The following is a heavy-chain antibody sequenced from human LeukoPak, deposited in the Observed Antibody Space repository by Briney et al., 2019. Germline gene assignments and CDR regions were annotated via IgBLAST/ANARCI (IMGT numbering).Heavy chain of an antibody. J-gene: IGHJ5*02. V-gene: IGHV1-69*01. CDR2: IIPIIGTA. Sequence: GSSVKVSCKVSGGTFSSYAISWVRQAPGQGLEWMGGIIPIIGTANYAQKFQGRVTITADESTSTAYMELSSLRSEDTAVYYCARGKKQQLHYNWFDPWGQGTLVTVSS. CDR1: GGTFSSYA. D-gene: IGHD6-13*01. CDR3: ARGKKQQLHYNWFDP.